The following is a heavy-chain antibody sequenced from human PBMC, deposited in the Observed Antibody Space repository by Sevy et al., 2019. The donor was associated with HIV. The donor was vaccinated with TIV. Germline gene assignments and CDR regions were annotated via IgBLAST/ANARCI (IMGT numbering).Heavy chain of an antibody. CDR1: GYTFTSYG. V-gene: IGHV1-18*01. J-gene: IGHJ3*02. CDR3: ARDYGRYYYDSSGYRNDAFDI. CDR2: ISAYNGNT. D-gene: IGHD3-22*01. Sequence: ASVKVSCKASGYTFTSYGISWVRQAPGQGLEWMGWISAYNGNTNYAQKLQGRVTMTTDTSTSTAYMERRSLRSDDTAVYYCARDYGRYYYDSSGYRNDAFDIWGQGTMVTVSS.